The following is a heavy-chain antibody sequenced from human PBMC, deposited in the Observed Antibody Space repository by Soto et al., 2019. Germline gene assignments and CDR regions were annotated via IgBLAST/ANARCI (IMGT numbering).Heavy chain of an antibody. CDR1: GFTFSSYA. J-gene: IGHJ4*02. D-gene: IGHD5-12*01. Sequence: SLRLSCAASGFTFSSYAMHWVRQAPGKGLEWVAVISYDGSNKYYADSVKGRFTISRDNSKNTLYLQMNSLRAEDTAVYYCARDLKDGYNFGHFDYWGQGXLVTVYS. CDR3: ARDLKDGYNFGHFDY. CDR2: ISYDGSNK. V-gene: IGHV3-30-3*01.